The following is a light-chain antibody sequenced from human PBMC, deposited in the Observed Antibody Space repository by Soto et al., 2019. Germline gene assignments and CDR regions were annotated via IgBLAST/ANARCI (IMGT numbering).Light chain of an antibody. Sequence: SVLTQPRSLSGSPGQSVTISCPGTSSEVGRFNYVSWYQQYPGKAPKVVIYDVTERPSGVSNRFSGSKSGNTASLTISWLQAEDEADYYCSSYTSRTTVFGTGTKVTVL. V-gene: IGLV2-14*03. J-gene: IGLJ1*01. CDR3: SSYTSRTTV. CDR2: DVT. CDR1: SSEVGRFNY.